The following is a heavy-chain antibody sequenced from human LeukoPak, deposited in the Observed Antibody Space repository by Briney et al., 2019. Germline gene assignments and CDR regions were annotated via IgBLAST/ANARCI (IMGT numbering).Heavy chain of an antibody. J-gene: IGHJ4*02. CDR2: LSDDGSNK. V-gene: IGHV3-30*18. CDR1: GFSFSSYG. D-gene: IGHD5-24*01. CDR3: AKQMAVDYFDY. Sequence: PGGSLRLSCAASGFSFSSYGMHWVRRAPGKGLEWVAVLSDDGSNKYYADSVKGRFTISRDNAKNTLYLQMNSLRAEDTAVYYCAKQMAVDYFDYWGQGTLVTVSS.